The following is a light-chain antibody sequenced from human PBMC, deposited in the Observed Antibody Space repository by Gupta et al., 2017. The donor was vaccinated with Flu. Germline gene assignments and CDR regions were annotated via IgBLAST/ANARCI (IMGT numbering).Light chain of an antibody. CDR2: DTS. V-gene: IGKV3-11*01. CDR3: RQRSSWHLT. J-gene: IGKJ3*01. Sequence: VLTQSPATLSLSLGARATLSCRASQSLSFYLAWFQQKPGQAPRLLLYDTSNRATGVPARFSGSGSWTAFTLIISSREPDDVAVYYCRQRSSWHLTFGPGTKVDIK. CDR1: QSLSFY.